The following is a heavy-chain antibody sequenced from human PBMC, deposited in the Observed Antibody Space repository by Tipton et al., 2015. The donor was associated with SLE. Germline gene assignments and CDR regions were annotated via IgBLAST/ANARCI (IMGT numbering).Heavy chain of an antibody. CDR3: ASHSSGYHYYFDY. CDR1: GGSISSSSYY. V-gene: IGHV4-39*07. CDR2: IYHSGST. J-gene: IGHJ4*02. Sequence: TLSLTCTVSGGSISSSSYYWGWIRQPPGKGLEWIGSIYHSGSTYYNPSLKSRVTISVDTSKNQFSLKLSSVTAADTAVYYCASHSSGYHYYFDYWGQGTLVTVSS. D-gene: IGHD3-22*01.